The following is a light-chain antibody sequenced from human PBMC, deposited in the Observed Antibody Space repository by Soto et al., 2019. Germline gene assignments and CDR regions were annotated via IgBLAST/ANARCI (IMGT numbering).Light chain of an antibody. CDR3: QQYNNWPRT. Sequence: ELVITQSPATLSVSPGERATLSCRASQSVTINLAWYQQKPGQAPRLVIYGASTRATGIPARFSGSGSGTEFTLTISSLRSEDFVVYYCQQYNNWPRTFGQGTKV. V-gene: IGKV3-15*01. CDR1: QSVTIN. J-gene: IGKJ1*01. CDR2: GAS.